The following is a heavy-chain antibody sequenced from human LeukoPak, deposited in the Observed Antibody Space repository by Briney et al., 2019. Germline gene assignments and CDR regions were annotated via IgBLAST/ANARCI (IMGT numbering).Heavy chain of an antibody. CDR2: ISAYNGNT. CDR1: GYTFTNYG. D-gene: IGHD1-7*01. J-gene: IGHJ6*03. Sequence: ASVKVSCKASGYTFTNYGINWVRQAPGQGLEWMGWISAYNGNTNYAQKFQGRVTITADKSTSTAYMELSSLRSEDTAVYYCAETRNYGSGYYYMDVWGKGTTVTVSS. V-gene: IGHV1-18*01. CDR3: AETRNYGSGYYYMDV.